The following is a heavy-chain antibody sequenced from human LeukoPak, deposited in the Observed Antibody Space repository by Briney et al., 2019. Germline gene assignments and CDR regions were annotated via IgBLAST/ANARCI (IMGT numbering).Heavy chain of an antibody. Sequence: PSETLSLTCTVSGGSISSYYWSWIRQPPGKGLEWLGYIYYSGSTNYNPSLRSRVTISVETSKNKLCMKLSSVTVADTAVYYCERVGNYYSSRYLHAFDIWGQGTMVTVSS. CDR3: ERVGNYYSSRYLHAFDI. D-gene: IGHD3-22*01. CDR2: IYYSGST. CDR1: GGSISSYY. V-gene: IGHV4-59*01. J-gene: IGHJ3*02.